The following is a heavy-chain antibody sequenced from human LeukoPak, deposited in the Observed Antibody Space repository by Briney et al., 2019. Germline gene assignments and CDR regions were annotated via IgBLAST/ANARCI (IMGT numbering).Heavy chain of an antibody. V-gene: IGHV3-30*03. Sequence: GGSLRLSCAASGFTFSSYGMHWVRQAPGKGLEWVAVISYDGSNKYYADSVKGRFTISRDNSKNTLYLQMNSLRAEDTAVYYCVSRPYYVWGSYRDYWGQGTLVTVSS. J-gene: IGHJ4*02. D-gene: IGHD3-16*02. CDR1: GFTFSSYG. CDR3: VSRPYYVWGSYRDY. CDR2: ISYDGSNK.